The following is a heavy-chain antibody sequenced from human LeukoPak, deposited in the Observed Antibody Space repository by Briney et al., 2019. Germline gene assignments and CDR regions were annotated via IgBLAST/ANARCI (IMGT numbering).Heavy chain of an antibody. Sequence: SETLSLTCTVSGGSISSYYWSWIRQPAGKGLEWIGRIYTSGSTNYNPSLKSRVTIPVDNSKNQFSLKLSSVTAADTAVYYCARLGGSSSWYVGYYYMDVWGKGTTVTVSS. D-gene: IGHD6-13*01. CDR2: IYTSGST. J-gene: IGHJ6*03. V-gene: IGHV4-4*07. CDR3: ARLGGSSSWYVGYYYMDV. CDR1: GGSISSYY.